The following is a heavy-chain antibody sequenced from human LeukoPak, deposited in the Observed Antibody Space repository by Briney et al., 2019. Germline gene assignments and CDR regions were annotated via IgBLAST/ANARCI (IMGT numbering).Heavy chain of an antibody. CDR2: IRNKANSYTT. V-gene: IGHV3-72*01. CDR3: GRAGPYNPLDY. D-gene: IGHD5-24*01. J-gene: IGHJ4*02. Sequence: GGSLRLSCAASGFTFSDHYMDWVRQAPGKGLEWVGRIRNKANSYTTEYAASVKGRFTISRDDSKNSMYLQMNSLITEDTAVYCCGRAGPYNPLDYWGQGTLVTVSS. CDR1: GFTFSDHY.